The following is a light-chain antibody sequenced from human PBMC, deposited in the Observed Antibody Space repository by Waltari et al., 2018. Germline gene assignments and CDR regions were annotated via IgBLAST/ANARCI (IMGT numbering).Light chain of an antibody. CDR1: QIIKNY. CDR3: QQSYSIPFT. CDR2: GAS. V-gene: IGKV1-39*01. J-gene: IGKJ4*01. Sequence: DIQMTQSPSSLSAFMGESVTITCRTSQIIKNYLNWYHQKPGKPPKLLTYGASSLQSGVPSRFSGSWSGTDFALTINSLQPEDYATYYCQQSYSIPFTFGGGTEVEIK.